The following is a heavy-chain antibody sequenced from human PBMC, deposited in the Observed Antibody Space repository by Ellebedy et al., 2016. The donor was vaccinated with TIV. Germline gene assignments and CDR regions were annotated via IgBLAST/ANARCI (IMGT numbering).Heavy chain of an antibody. V-gene: IGHV3-23*01. D-gene: IGHD3-10*01. J-gene: IGHJ5*02. CDR1: GFAVSSNG. CDR3: ARQLRTMLRGAYLAS. Sequence: GESLKISCAASGFAVSSNGMSWVRQAPGKGLEWVSGISGSGDTDYADSVKGRFTISRDNSKNTLFLQMNSLRAEDTAVYYCARQLRTMLRGAYLASWGQGILVTVSS. CDR2: ISGSGDT.